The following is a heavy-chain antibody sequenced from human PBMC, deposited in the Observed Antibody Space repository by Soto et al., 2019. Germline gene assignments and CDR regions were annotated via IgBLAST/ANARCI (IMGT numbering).Heavy chain of an antibody. CDR2: ISYDGSNK. J-gene: IGHJ5*02. V-gene: IGHV3-30*18. CDR1: GFTFSSYG. D-gene: IGHD2-2*01. CDR3: AKGVVPAATPGPFDP. Sequence: GGSLRLSCAASGFTFSSYGMHWVRQAPGKGLEWVAVISYDGSNKYYADSVKGRFTISRDNSKNTLYLQMNSLRAEDTAVYYCAKGVVPAATPGPFDPWGQGTLVTVSS.